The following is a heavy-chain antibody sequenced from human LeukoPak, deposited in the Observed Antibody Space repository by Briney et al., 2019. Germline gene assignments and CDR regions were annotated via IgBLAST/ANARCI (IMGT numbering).Heavy chain of an antibody. D-gene: IGHD3-10*01. CDR2: INAGNGNT. J-gene: IGHJ5*02. V-gene: IGHV1-3*01. Sequence: ASVKVSCKASGYTFTSYAMHWVRQAPGQRLEWMGWINAGNGNTKYSQKFQGRVTITRDTSASTAYMELSSLRSEDTAVYYCARETVLLWFGELAQDSWFDPWGQGTLVTVSS. CDR3: ARETVLLWFGELAQDSWFDP. CDR1: GYTFTSYA.